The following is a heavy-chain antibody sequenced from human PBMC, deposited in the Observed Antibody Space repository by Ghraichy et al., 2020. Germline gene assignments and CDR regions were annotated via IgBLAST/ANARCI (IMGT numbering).Heavy chain of an antibody. CDR3: ARDHIVVVPAAMRFDWFDP. D-gene: IGHD2-2*01. Sequence: SETLSLTCTVSGGSISSYYWSWIRQPAGKGLEWIGRIYTSGSTNYNPSLKSRVTMSVDTSKNQFSLKLSSVTAADTAVYYCARDHIVVVPAAMRFDWFDPWGQGTLVTVSS. J-gene: IGHJ5*02. V-gene: IGHV4-4*07. CDR2: IYTSGST. CDR1: GGSISSYY.